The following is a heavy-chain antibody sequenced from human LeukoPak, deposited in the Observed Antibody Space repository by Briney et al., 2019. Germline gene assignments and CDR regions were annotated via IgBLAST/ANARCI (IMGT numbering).Heavy chain of an antibody. J-gene: IGHJ6*04. CDR2: IIPIFGTA. CDR3: ANRVNTAMEYYYYYGMDV. V-gene: IGHV1-69*13. CDR1: GGTFSSYA. Sequence: ASVKVSCKASGGTFSSYAISWVRQAPGQGLEWMGGIIPIFGTANYAQKFQGRVTITADESTSTAYMELSSLRSEDTAVYYCANRVNTAMEYYYYYGMDVWGKGTTVTVSS. D-gene: IGHD5-18*01.